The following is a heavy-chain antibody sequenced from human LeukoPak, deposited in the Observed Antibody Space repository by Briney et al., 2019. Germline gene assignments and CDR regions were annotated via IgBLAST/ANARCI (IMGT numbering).Heavy chain of an antibody. Sequence: GASVKVSCKASGYTFTGYYMHWVRQAPGQGLEWMGWINSNSGGTNYAQKFQGRVTMTRDTSISTACMELSRLRSDDTAVYYYARAYDSTAFDIWGQGTMVTVSS. CDR2: INSNSGGT. CDR3: ARAYDSTAFDI. D-gene: IGHD3-22*01. J-gene: IGHJ3*02. CDR1: GYTFTGYY. V-gene: IGHV1-2*02.